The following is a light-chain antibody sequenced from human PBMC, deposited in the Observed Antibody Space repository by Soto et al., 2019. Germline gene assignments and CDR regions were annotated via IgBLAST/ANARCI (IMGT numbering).Light chain of an antibody. Sequence: QPVLTQPPSASGSPGQSVTISCTGTSSDVGGYNYVSWYQQYPGRAPKLMIYEVTKRPSGVPDRFSGSKSGNTASLTVSGLQAEDEADCYCSSYAASNNFYFVFGGGTKLTVL. J-gene: IGLJ3*02. V-gene: IGLV2-8*01. CDR3: SSYAASNNFYFV. CDR1: SSDVGGYNY. CDR2: EVT.